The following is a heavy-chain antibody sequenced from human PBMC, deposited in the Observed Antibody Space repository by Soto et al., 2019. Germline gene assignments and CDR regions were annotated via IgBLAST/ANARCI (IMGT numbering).Heavy chain of an antibody. CDR1: GFTFGTYA. J-gene: IGHJ4*02. D-gene: IGHD6-19*01. CDR2: ISGSGGST. V-gene: IGHV3-23*01. Sequence: GGSLRLSCAASGFTFGTYAMSWVRQAPGKGLEWVSAISGSGGSTYYADSVKGRFTISRDSSKTTLYLQMNSLRADDTALYYCAKGSSASRPYYFDHWGQGS. CDR3: AKGSSASRPYYFDH.